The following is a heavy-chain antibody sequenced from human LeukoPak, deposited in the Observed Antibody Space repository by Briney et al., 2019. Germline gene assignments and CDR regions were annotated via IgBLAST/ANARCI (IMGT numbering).Heavy chain of an antibody. CDR1: GYIFTNYW. Sequence: GESLKISCKASGYIFTNYWIAWVRQMPGKGLEWMGIIYPADSDTRHSPSFQGQVTISADKSISTAYLQWSSLKASDTAMYYCARRQGSSSSFDYWGQGTLVTVSS. D-gene: IGHD6-13*01. V-gene: IGHV5-51*01. CDR3: ARRQGSSSSFDY. J-gene: IGHJ4*02. CDR2: IYPADSDT.